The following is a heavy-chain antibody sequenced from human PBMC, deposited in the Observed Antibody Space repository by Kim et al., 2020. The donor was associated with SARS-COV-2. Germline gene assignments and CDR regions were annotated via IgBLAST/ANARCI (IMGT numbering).Heavy chain of an antibody. CDR3: ARDPGYSGYDSNWFDP. V-gene: IGHV3-11*01. D-gene: IGHD5-12*01. Sequence: SVKGRFTISRDNAKTSLYLQMNSLRAEDTAVYYCARDPGYSGYDSNWFDPWGQGTLVTVSS. J-gene: IGHJ5*02.